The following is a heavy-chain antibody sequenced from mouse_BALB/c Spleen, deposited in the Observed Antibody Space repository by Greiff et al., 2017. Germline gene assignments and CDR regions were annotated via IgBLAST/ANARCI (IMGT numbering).Heavy chain of an antibody. Sequence: EVQRVESGGGLVKPGGSLKLSCAASGFAFSSYDMSWVRQTPEKRLEWVAYISSGGGSTYYPDTVKGRFTISRDNAKNTLYLQMSSLKSEDTAMYYCARHTWDGAYWGQGTLVTVSA. D-gene: IGHD4-1*01. J-gene: IGHJ3*01. CDR1: GFAFSSYD. V-gene: IGHV5-12-1*01. CDR3: ARHTWDGAY. CDR2: ISSGGGST.